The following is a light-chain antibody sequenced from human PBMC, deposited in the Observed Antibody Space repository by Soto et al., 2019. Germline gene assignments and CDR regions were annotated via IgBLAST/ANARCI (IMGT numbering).Light chain of an antibody. CDR1: RDIGDR. CDR3: LQASTFPRT. J-gene: IGKJ1*01. V-gene: IGKV1-12*01. CDR2: TAS. Sequence: DIQMTQSPSSMSASVGDRVTITCRASRDIGDRLAWFRHKPGKAHQXLIQTASTLVRETPSRFSGSRPGTDVLITIHNLKPEDGQTYDGLQASTFPRTFGQGTKVDIK.